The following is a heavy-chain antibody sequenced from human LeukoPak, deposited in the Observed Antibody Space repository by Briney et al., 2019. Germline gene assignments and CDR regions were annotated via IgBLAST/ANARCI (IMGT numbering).Heavy chain of an antibody. Sequence: GASVKVSCKASGYTFTGYYMHWVRQAPGQGLEWMGWINPNSGGTNYAQKFQGRVTMTRDTSISTAYMELSRLRSDDTAVYYCAPTNLYSSGWIFDYWGQGTLVTVSS. CDR2: INPNSGGT. V-gene: IGHV1-2*02. CDR3: APTNLYSSGWIFDY. J-gene: IGHJ4*02. CDR1: GYTFTGYY. D-gene: IGHD6-25*01.